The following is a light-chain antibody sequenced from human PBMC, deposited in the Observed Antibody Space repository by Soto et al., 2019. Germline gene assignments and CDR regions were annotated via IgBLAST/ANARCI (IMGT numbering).Light chain of an antibody. CDR1: SSDVGSYNR. CDR2: DVS. Sequence: QSALTQPPSVSGSPGQSVTISCTGTSSDVGSYNRVSWYQQPPGTAPKLMIYDVSNRPSGVPDRFSGSKSGNTASLTISGLQDEDEADYYCSSYTSSNTYVFGTGNKVTVL. V-gene: IGLV2-18*02. J-gene: IGLJ1*01. CDR3: SSYTSSNTYV.